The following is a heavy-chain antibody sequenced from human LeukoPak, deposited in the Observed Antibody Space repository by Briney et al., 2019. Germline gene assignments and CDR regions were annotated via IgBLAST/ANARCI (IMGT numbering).Heavy chain of an antibody. CDR3: ARIEAVTRGYNHAYYFDY. D-gene: IGHD5-18*01. J-gene: IGHJ4*02. CDR2: IYHNGNT. Sequence: SETLSLTCTVSGGSISGSYWNWIRQPPGKGLEWIGNIYHNGNTYYNPSLKSRVTISVDTSKKQFSLKLRTATAADTAVYYCARIEAVTRGYNHAYYFDYWGQGTLVTVSS. CDR1: GGSISGSY. V-gene: IGHV4-59*08.